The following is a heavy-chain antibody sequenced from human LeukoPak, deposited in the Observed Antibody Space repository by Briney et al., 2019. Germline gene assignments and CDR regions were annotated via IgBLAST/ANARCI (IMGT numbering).Heavy chain of an antibody. CDR3: ARDAVYSSSWQYY. CDR1: GFTFSSYG. CDR2: IWYDGSNK. D-gene: IGHD6-13*01. Sequence: GGSLRLSCAASGFTFSSYGMHWVRQAPGKGLEWVAVIWYDGSNKYYADSVKGRFTTSRDNSKNTLYLQMNSLRAEDTAVYYCARDAVYSSSWQYYWGQGTLVTVSS. J-gene: IGHJ4*02. V-gene: IGHV3-33*01.